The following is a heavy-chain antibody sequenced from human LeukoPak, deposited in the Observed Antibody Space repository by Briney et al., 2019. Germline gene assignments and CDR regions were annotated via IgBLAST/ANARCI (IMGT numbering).Heavy chain of an antibody. V-gene: IGHV3-11*01. CDR2: ISSSGSTI. Sequence: GGSLRLSCAASGFTVSSNYMSWVRQAPGKGLEWVSYISSSGSTIYYADSVKGRFTISRDNAKNSLYLQMNSLRAEDTAVYYCARDLGYYYDSYLGYWGQGALVTVSS. J-gene: IGHJ4*02. D-gene: IGHD3-22*01. CDR3: ARDLGYYYDSYLGY. CDR1: GFTVSSNY.